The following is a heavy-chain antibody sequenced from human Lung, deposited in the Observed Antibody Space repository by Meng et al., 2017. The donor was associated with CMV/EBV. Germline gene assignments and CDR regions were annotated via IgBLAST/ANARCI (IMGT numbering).Heavy chain of an antibody. J-gene: IGHJ6*02. CDR2: IRYDGTNK. Sequence: SCAASGITVSSYGIHWVRQAPGKGLEWVAFIRYDGTNKHYADSVTGRFSVSRDNSRNMVYLQMNSLSAEDTAVYHCAKVDSDTLMVPYYYYPMDVWXQGNXVTVSS. D-gene: IGHD5-18*01. V-gene: IGHV3-30*02. CDR3: AKVDSDTLMVPYYYYPMDV. CDR1: GITVSSYG.